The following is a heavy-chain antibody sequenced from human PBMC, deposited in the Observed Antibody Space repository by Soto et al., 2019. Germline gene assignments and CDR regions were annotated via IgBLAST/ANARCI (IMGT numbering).Heavy chain of an antibody. Sequence: ASVKVSCKASGYTFTSYDINWVRQATGQGLEWMGWMNPNSGNTGYAQKFQGRVTMTRNTSISTAYMELSSLRSEDTAVYYFARGYFDWLLLRVYYYYGMDVWGQGTTVTVSS. CDR2: MNPNSGNT. D-gene: IGHD3-9*01. J-gene: IGHJ6*02. CDR3: ARGYFDWLLLRVYYYYGMDV. CDR1: GYTFTSYD. V-gene: IGHV1-8*01.